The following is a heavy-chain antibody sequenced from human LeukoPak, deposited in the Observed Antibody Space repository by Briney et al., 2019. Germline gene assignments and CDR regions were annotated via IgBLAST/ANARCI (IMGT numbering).Heavy chain of an antibody. CDR1: GFTFSNNA. J-gene: IGHJ4*02. CDR3: ARYSGSYYYPPAWDL. Sequence: GGSLRLSCAASGFTFSNNAMSRVRQAPGKGLEWVSATSTSSGSAYYADSVKGRFTISRDNSKNTLYLQMDSLRADDTAVYYCARYSGSYYYPPAWDLWGQGTLVTVSS. D-gene: IGHD1-26*01. CDR2: TSTSSGSA. V-gene: IGHV3-23*01.